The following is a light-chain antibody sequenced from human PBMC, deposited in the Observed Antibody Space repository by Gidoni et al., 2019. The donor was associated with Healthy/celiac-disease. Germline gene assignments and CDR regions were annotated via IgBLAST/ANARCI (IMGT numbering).Light chain of an antibody. J-gene: IGKJ4*01. CDR3: QQSYSTPRLT. Sequence: DIQMTPSPSSLSASVGDRVTITCRASQSSSSYLNWYQQKPGKAPKLLIYAASSLQSGVPSRFSGSGSWTDVTLTISSLQPEDFATYYCQQSYSTPRLTFGGGTKVEIK. V-gene: IGKV1-39*01. CDR2: AAS. CDR1: QSSSSY.